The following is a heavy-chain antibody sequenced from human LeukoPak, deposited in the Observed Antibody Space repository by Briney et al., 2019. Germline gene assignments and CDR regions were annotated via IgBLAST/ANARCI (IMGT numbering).Heavy chain of an antibody. CDR2: ISSSGSTI. CDR3: AKVGTLLWFGEPAYDI. D-gene: IGHD3-10*01. Sequence: GGSLRLSCAASGFTFSDYYMSWIRQAPGKGLEWVSYISSSGSTIYYADSVKGRFTISRDNAKNSLYLQMNSLRAEDTAVYYCAKVGTLLWFGEPAYDIWGQGTMVTVSS. J-gene: IGHJ3*02. V-gene: IGHV3-11*01. CDR1: GFTFSDYY.